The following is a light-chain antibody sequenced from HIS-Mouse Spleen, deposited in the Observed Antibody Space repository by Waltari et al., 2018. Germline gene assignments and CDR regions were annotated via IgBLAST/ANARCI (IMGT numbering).Light chain of an antibody. Sequence: SYVLTQPPSVSVAPGKTARITCGGNNIGSKSVHWYQQKPGQAPVLVVYDDSHRPSGIPERFSGSNSGNTATLTISRVEAGDEADDYGQVWDSSSDHVVFGGGTKLTVL. CDR1: NIGSKS. CDR3: QVWDSSSDHVV. J-gene: IGLJ2*01. V-gene: IGLV3-21*03. CDR2: DDS.